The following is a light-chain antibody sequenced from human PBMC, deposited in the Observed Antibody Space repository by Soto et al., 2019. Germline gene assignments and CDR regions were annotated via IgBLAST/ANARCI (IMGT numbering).Light chain of an antibody. J-gene: IGLJ2*01. CDR1: SSNIGSNY. Sequence: QAVVTQPPSASGTPGQRVNISCSGSSSNIGSNYVYWYRQFPGTAPKLLIQRNNQRPSGFPARFSGSKSGTSASLAISGLRSEDEADYYCGGWDDSLSGPVFGGGTQLTVL. CDR3: GGWDDSLSGPV. CDR2: RNN. V-gene: IGLV1-47*01.